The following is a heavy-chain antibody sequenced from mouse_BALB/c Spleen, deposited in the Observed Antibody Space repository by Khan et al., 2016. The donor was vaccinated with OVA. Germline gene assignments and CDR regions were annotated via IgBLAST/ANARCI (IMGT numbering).Heavy chain of an antibody. V-gene: IGHV5-9-3*01. D-gene: IGHD2-1*01. CDR2: ISSDGDYT. CDR3: ARSPYGNFGY. J-gene: IGHJ3*02. Sequence: EVQLVESGGGLVKPGGSLKLSCEVSGFTFSTYAMSWVRQNSEKRLEWVASISSDGDYTFYLDSVKGRFTISRDNAKNTLYLEISSLRSDDTAMFYCARSPYGNFGYWGQGTLVTVSA. CDR1: GFTFSTYA.